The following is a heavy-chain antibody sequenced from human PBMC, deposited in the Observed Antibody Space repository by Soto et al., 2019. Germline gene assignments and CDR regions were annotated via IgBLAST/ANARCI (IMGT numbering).Heavy chain of an antibody. CDR2: ISSDGITI. Sequence: GGSLRLSCAASGFTFSNSWMHWVRQPPGKGLVWVALISSDGITISYADSVKGRFTISRDNAKNTLYLQMNSLRAEDTAMYYCVRARGYYGMDVWGQGTAVTVSS. CDR1: GFTFSNSW. V-gene: IGHV3-74*01. CDR3: VRARGYYGMDV. J-gene: IGHJ6*02.